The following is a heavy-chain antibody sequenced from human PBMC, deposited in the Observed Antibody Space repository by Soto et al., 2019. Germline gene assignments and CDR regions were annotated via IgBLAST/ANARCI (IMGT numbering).Heavy chain of an antibody. J-gene: IGHJ4*02. Sequence: QVQLVQSGAEVKKPGASVKVSCKASGYTFTSYGISWVRQAPGQGLEWMGWISADNGNTHYAQKLQGRVTMTTHRYTSSAYMELRSLRSDDTAVYYCAGFDFYGDYVPPYFDYWGQGTLVTVSS. CDR3: AGFDFYGDYVPPYFDY. CDR2: ISADNGNT. CDR1: GYTFTSYG. D-gene: IGHD4-17*01. V-gene: IGHV1-18*01.